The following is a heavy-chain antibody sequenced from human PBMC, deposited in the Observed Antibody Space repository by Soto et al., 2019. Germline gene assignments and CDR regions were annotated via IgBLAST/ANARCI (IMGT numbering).Heavy chain of an antibody. V-gene: IGHV3-23*01. CDR3: TTAIHCSADACPAAE. J-gene: IGHJ4*02. Sequence: EVQLLESGGGLVQPGGSLRLSCAASGFPFTTSGFLWVRQPPGEGLEWVSAIGPNPVNTNYRDSVRGRFTISRDNSRNTVFLQMSALRPEDTALYYCTTAIHCSADACPAAEWGQGTLITVSS. CDR2: IGPNPVNT. CDR1: GFPFTTSG. D-gene: IGHD6-19*01.